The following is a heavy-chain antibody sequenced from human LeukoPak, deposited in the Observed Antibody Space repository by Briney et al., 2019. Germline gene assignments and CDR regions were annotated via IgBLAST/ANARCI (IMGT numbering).Heavy chain of an antibody. V-gene: IGHV1-69*05. CDR3: ARTPKVVVPAAIRDYYYYMDV. J-gene: IGHJ6*03. CDR1: GGTFSSYA. D-gene: IGHD2-2*02. Sequence: SVKVSCKASGGTFSSYAISWVRQAPGQGLEWMGGIIPIFGTANYAQKFQGRVTITTDESTSTAYMELSSLRSEDTAVYYCARTPKVVVPAAIRDYYYYMDVWGKGTTVTVSS. CDR2: IIPIFGTA.